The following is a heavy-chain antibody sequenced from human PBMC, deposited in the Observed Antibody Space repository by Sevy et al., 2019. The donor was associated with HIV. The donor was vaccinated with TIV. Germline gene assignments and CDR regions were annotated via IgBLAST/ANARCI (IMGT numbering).Heavy chain of an antibody. V-gene: IGHV1-2*02. CDR3: ASPSIAAAGNLDY. CDR1: GYTFTGYY. Sequence: VSVKVSCKASGYTFTGYYMHWVRQAPGQGLEWMGWINPNSGGTNYAQKFQGRVTMTRDTSISTAYMELSRLRSDDTAVYYCASPSIAAAGNLDYWGQGTLVTVSS. J-gene: IGHJ4*02. D-gene: IGHD6-13*01. CDR2: INPNSGGT.